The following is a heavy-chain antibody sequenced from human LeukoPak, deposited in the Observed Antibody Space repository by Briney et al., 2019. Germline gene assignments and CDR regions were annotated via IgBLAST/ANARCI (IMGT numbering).Heavy chain of an antibody. Sequence: SETLSLTCTVSGGSISHYYWSWIRQSPGKGLEWIGYIYYSGTTNYNPSLKGRVTISVDTSRNQFSLQLRSVTAADTAVYYCAREDPQTTVPEGMDVWGQGTTVIVSS. CDR1: GGSISHYY. D-gene: IGHD4-17*01. CDR2: IYYSGTT. CDR3: AREDPQTTVPEGMDV. V-gene: IGHV4-59*01. J-gene: IGHJ6*02.